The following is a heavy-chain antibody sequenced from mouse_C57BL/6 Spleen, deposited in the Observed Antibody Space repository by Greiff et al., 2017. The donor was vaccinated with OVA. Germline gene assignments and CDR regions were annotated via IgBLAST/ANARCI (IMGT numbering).Heavy chain of an antibody. V-gene: IGHV6-3*01. J-gene: IGHJ2*01. Sequence: EVKLVESGGGLVQPGGSMKLSCVASGFTFSNYWMNWVRQSPEKGLEWVAQIRLKSDNYATHYAESVKGRFTISRDDSKSSVYLQMNNLRAEDTGIYYCTGAAYGYAVFDYWGQGTTLTVSS. CDR1: GFTFSNYW. CDR3: TGAAYGYAVFDY. CDR2: IRLKSDNYAT. D-gene: IGHD2-2*01.